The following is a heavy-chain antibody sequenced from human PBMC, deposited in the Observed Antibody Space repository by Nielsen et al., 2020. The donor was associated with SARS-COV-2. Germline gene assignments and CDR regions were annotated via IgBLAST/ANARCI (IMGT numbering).Heavy chain of an antibody. Sequence: GESLKISCAASGFSFNNHGMHWVRQAPGKGLEWVAYISYEGSKQYYADSVEGRFTISRDNSKDTLYLQMNSLRHEDTAVYYCARETGDYTSSWFDHWGQGTLVTVSS. V-gene: IGHV3-30*03. CDR1: GFSFNNHG. CDR3: ARETGDYTSSWFDH. D-gene: IGHD6-13*01. CDR2: ISYEGSKQ. J-gene: IGHJ5*02.